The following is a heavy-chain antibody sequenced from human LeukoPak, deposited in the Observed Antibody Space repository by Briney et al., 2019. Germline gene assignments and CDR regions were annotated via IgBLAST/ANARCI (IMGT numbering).Heavy chain of an antibody. D-gene: IGHD1-26*01. CDR3: AKDAIPGSSIWDYFDH. V-gene: IGHV3-23*01. CDR2: IAGDGGDT. CDR1: GFTFSNYA. J-gene: IGHJ4*02. Sequence: GGTLRLSCAASGFTFSNYAMIWVRQAPGKGLEGVSAIAGDGGDTYYPDSVKGRFTISRDNSKNTLYLQINSLRAEDTAVYYCAKDAIPGSSIWDYFDHWGQGDLVTVSS.